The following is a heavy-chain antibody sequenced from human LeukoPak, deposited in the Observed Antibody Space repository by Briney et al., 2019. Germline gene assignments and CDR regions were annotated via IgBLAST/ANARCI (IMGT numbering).Heavy chain of an antibody. CDR1: GFTFSTYA. CDR3: AKERLTTTTFDS. CDR2: ISGSGGST. V-gene: IGHV3-23*01. Sequence: PGGSLRLSCAASGFTFSTYAMSWVRQAPGKGLEWVSLISGSGGSTYYADSMKGRFTISRDNGKNTLSLQMSSLRAEDTALYYCAKERLTTTTFDSWGRGTLVTVSS. J-gene: IGHJ4*02. D-gene: IGHD4-11*01.